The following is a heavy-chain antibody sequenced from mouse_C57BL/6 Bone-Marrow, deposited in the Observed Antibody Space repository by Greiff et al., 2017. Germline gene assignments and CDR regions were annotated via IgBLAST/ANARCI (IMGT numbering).Heavy chain of an antibody. V-gene: IGHV1-69*01. J-gene: IGHJ4*01. CDR1: GYTFTSYW. Sequence: VQLQQSGAELVMPGASVKLSCKASGYTFTSYWMHWVKQRPGQGLEWIGEIDPSASYTNYNQKFKGKSTLTVDKSSSTAYMQLSSLTSEDSAVYYCAASYYGSRGGYYYAMDYWGQGTSVTVSS. CDR3: AASYYGSRGGYYYAMDY. CDR2: IDPSASYT. D-gene: IGHD1-1*01.